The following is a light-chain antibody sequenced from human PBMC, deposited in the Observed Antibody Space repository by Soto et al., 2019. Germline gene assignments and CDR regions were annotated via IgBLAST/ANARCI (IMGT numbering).Light chain of an antibody. CDR1: QHIGNY. CDR2: DAS. J-gene: IGKJ2*01. V-gene: IGKV1-39*01. CDR3: QESYNTPMYT. Sequence: DMQMTQSPSSLSAPVEDRVTITCRANQHIGNYLNWYQQRPGKAPRILIYDASTLQSGVPSRFSGSGSETDFTLTISSLQPEDFGTYYCQESYNTPMYTFGQGTKVELK.